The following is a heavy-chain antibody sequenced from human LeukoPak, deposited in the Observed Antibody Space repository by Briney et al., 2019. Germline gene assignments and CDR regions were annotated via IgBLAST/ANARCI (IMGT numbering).Heavy chain of an antibody. CDR2: ISSNGGST. Sequence: PGGSLRLSCAAPGFTFSSYAMHWVRQAPGKGLEYVSAISSNGGSTYYANSVKGRFTISRDNSKNTLYLQMGSLRAADMAVYYCARGSAYYDFWSGLGTGSYYYYGMDVWGQGTTVTVSS. D-gene: IGHD3-3*01. CDR3: ARGSAYYDFWSGLGTGSYYYYGMDV. J-gene: IGHJ6*02. CDR1: GFTFSSYA. V-gene: IGHV3-64*01.